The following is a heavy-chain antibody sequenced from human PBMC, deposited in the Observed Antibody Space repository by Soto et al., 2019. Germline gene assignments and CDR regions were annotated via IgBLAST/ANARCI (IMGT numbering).Heavy chain of an antibody. D-gene: IGHD2-15*01. CDR1: GYTFTGYY. V-gene: IGHV1-2*04. J-gene: IGHJ4*02. Sequence: GASVKVSCKASGYTFTGYYMHWVRQAPGQGLEWMGWINPNSGGTNYAQKFQGWVTMTRDTSISTAYMELSRLRSDDTAVYYCARGLVVVAAQPHFYFDYWGQGTLVTVSS. CDR3: ARGLVVVAAQPHFYFDY. CDR2: INPNSGGT.